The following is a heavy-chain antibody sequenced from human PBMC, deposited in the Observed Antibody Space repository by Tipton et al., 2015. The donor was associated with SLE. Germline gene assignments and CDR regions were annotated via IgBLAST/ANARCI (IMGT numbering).Heavy chain of an antibody. CDR1: GGSISSYY. CDR2: IYYSGST. Sequence: TLSLTCTVSGGSISSYYWSWLRQPPGKGLEWIGYIYYSGSTNYNPSLKSRVTISVDTSKNQFSLKLSSVTAADTAVYYCASWSPERTSGWSRFDYWGQGTLVTVSS. CDR3: ASWSPERTSGWSRFDY. D-gene: IGHD6-19*01. J-gene: IGHJ4*02. V-gene: IGHV4-59*01.